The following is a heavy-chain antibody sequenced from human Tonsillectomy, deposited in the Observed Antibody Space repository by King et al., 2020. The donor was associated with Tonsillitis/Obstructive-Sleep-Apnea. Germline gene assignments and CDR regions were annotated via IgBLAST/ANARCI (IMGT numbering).Heavy chain of an antibody. J-gene: IGHJ4*02. CDR1: GYSFTSYW. D-gene: IGHD2-15*01. Sequence: QLVQSGAEVKKPGESLKISCKGSGYSFTSYWIGWVRQMPGKGLEWMGIIYPGDSDTRYSPSFQGQVTISADKSISTAYLQWSSLKASDTAMYYCARLSCSGGSCYEFQTADFDYWGQGTLVTVSS. CDR3: ARLSCSGGSCYEFQTADFDY. V-gene: IGHV5-51*01. CDR2: IYPGDSDT.